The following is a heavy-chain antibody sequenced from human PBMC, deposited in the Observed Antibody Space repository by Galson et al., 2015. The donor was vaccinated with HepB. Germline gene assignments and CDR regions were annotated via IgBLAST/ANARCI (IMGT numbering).Heavy chain of an antibody. D-gene: IGHD6-13*01. CDR2: ISAYNGNT. CDR1: GYTFTSYG. V-gene: IGHV1-18*04. CDR3: ARLRRGAAADNYYYYGMDV. J-gene: IGHJ6*02. Sequence: SVKVSCKASGYTFTSYGISWVRQAPGQGLEWMGWISAYNGNTNYAQKLQGRVTMTTDTSTSTAYMELRSLRSDDTAVYYCARLRRGAAADNYYYYGMDVWGQGTTVTVSS.